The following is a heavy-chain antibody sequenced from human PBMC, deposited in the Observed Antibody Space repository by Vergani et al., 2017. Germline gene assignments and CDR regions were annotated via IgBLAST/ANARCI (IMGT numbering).Heavy chain of an antibody. D-gene: IGHD4-17*01. CDR2: IIPILGIA. V-gene: IGHV1-69*02. Sequence: QVQLVQSGAEVKKPGSSVKVSCKASGGTFSSYTISWVRQAPGQGLEWMGRIIPILGIANYAQKFQGRVTITADKSTKTAYMELSSLRSEDTAVYYCARAMTTVTTVCRYYVDYWDQGTLVTVSA. J-gene: IGHJ4*02. CDR3: ARAMTTVTTVCRYYVDY. CDR1: GGTFSSYT.